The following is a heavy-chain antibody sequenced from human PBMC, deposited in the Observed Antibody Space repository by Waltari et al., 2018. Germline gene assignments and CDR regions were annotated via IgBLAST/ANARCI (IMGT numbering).Heavy chain of an antibody. V-gene: IGHV4-38-2*02. D-gene: IGHD2-15*01. J-gene: IGHJ4*02. Sequence: QVQLQESGPGLVKPSETLSLTCAVSGYSISSGYYWGWIRQPPGKGLEWIGSIYHSGSTYYNPSLKSRVTISVDTSKNQFSLKLSSVTAADTAVYYCAREGVVVAATLYYFDYWGQGTLVTFSS. CDR2: IYHSGST. CDR1: GYSISSGYY. CDR3: AREGVVVAATLYYFDY.